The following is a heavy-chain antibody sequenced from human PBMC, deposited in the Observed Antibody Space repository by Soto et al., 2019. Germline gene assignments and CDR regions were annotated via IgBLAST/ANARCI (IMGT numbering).Heavy chain of an antibody. CDR2: IYYSGST. V-gene: IGHV4-31*03. Sequence: SETLSLTCTVSGGSISSGGYYWSWISQHPGKGLEWIGYIYYSGSTYYNPSLKSRVTISVDTSKNQFSLKLSSVTAADTAVYYCARGETYYYDSSVRAFDIWGQGTMVTVSS. J-gene: IGHJ3*02. D-gene: IGHD3-22*01. CDR3: ARGETYYYDSSVRAFDI. CDR1: GGSISSGGYY.